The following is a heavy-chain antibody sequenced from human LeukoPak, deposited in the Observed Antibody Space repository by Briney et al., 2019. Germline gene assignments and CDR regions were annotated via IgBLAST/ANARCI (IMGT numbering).Heavy chain of an antibody. J-gene: IGHJ5*02. Sequence: SVKVSCKASGYTFTSYYMHWARQAPGQGLEWMGGITPIFGTANYAQKFQGRVTITADESTSTAYMELSSLRSEDAAVYYCARDVGLELKNWFDPWGQGTVVTVSS. D-gene: IGHD1-7*01. CDR2: ITPIFGTA. CDR3: ARDVGLELKNWFDP. V-gene: IGHV1-69*13. CDR1: GYTFTSYY.